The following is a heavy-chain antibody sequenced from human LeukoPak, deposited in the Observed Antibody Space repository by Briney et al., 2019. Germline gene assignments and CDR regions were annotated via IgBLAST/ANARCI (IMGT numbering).Heavy chain of an antibody. CDR2: IYPGDSET. D-gene: IGHD6-19*01. V-gene: IGHV5-51*01. J-gene: IGHJ4*02. Sequence: GESLKISCKASGHNFPSYWIGWVRPMPGKGLEWMGIIYPGDSETRYSPSFQGHVTISVDKSTGTAYLQWSILKASDAAMYYCATRRVAGIAVVPDSWGQGTLVTVSS. CDR3: ATRRVAGIAVVPDS. CDR1: GHNFPSYW.